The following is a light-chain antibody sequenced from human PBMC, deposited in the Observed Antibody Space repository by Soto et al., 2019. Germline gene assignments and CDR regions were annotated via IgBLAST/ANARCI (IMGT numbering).Light chain of an antibody. Sequence: QSALTQPASVSGSPGQSITISCTGSSSDVGGYGYVSWYQQHPGKAPRLLIYEVVNRPSGVSNRFTGSKSDNTASLTISGLQAEDEADYYCSSYTTRSTLGYVFGSGTKLTVL. CDR3: SSYTTRSTLGYV. V-gene: IGLV2-14*03. CDR1: SSDVGGYGY. J-gene: IGLJ1*01. CDR2: EVV.